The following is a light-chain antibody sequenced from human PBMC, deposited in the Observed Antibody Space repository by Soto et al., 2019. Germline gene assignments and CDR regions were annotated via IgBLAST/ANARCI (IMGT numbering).Light chain of an antibody. CDR2: ETS. V-gene: IGKV3-11*01. CDR3: QQRSNWPPT. J-gene: IGKJ5*01. Sequence: EIVLTQSPVFLSLSPGERATLSCRASQSVSSYLAWYQQKPGQAPRLLIYETSNRATGISGRFSGSGSGTDFPLTINSLEPEDVAVYYCQQRSNWPPTFGQGTRLEMK. CDR1: QSVSSY.